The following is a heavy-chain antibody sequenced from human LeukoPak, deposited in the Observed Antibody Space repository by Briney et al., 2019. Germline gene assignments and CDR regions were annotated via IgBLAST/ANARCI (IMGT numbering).Heavy chain of an antibody. CDR2: IYYSGST. J-gene: IGHJ4*02. D-gene: IGHD4-17*01. CDR3: ARSYYGDPGAMGY. V-gene: IGHV4-59*08. CDR1: GGSISSYY. Sequence: SQTLSLTCTVSGGSISSYYWSWIRQPPGKGLEWIGYIYYSGSTNYNPSLKSRVTISVDTSKNQFSLKLSSVTAADTAVYYCARSYYGDPGAMGYWGQGTLVTVSS.